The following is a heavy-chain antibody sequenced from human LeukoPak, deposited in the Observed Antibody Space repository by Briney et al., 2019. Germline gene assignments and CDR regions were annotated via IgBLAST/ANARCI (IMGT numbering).Heavy chain of an antibody. CDR1: GHSFVRYW. D-gene: IGHD6-6*01. J-gene: IGHJ4*02. Sequence: GESLKISCRGSGHSFVRYWLAWVRQMPGQGLEWMGIIYPGDSDTRYSPSFQGQVTISADKSISTAYLQWSSLKASDTAMYYCARQGQQLADYWGQGTLVTVSS. CDR3: ARQGQQLADY. V-gene: IGHV5-51*01. CDR2: IYPGDSDT.